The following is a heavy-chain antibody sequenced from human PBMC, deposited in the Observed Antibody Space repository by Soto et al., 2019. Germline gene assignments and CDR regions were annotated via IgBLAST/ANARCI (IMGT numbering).Heavy chain of an antibody. V-gene: IGHV4-34*01. Sequence: SETLSLTCAVYGGSFSGYYWGWVRQPPGKGLEWIGEINHSGTSNYHPSLKSRVTISVATSKNQFSLTVNSVTPADTAVYYCARGEITLLGGMDVWGQGTTVTVSS. J-gene: IGHJ6*02. D-gene: IGHD3-10*01. CDR3: ARGEITLLGGMDV. CDR2: INHSGTS. CDR1: GGSFSGYY.